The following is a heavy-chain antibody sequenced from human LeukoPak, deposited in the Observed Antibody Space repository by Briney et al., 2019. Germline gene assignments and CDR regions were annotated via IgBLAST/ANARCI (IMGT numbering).Heavy chain of an antibody. CDR1: GGTFSSYT. J-gene: IGHJ5*02. V-gene: IGHV1-69*02. D-gene: IGHD6-13*01. CDR2: IIPILGIA. CDR3: ASGPGIAAVANWFDP. Sequence: SVKVSCKASGGTFSSYTISWVRQAPGQGLEWMGRIIPILGIANYAQKFQGRVTITADKSTSTAYMELSSLRSEDTSVYYCASGPGIAAVANWFDPWGQGTLVTVSS.